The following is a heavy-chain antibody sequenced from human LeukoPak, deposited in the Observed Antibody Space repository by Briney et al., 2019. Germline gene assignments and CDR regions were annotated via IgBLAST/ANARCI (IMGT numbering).Heavy chain of an antibody. D-gene: IGHD3-10*01. CDR2: INPNSGDT. CDR3: AKSCIPGSGSYYPYYYGMDV. V-gene: IGHV1-2*02. CDR1: GYTFTGYY. J-gene: IGHJ6*02. Sequence: ASVKVSCKASGYTFTGYYMHWVRQAPGQGLEWMGWINPNSGDTNYAQKFQGRVTMTRDTSISTAYMELSRLTSDDTAVYYCAKSCIPGSGSYYPYYYGMDVWGQGTTVIVSS.